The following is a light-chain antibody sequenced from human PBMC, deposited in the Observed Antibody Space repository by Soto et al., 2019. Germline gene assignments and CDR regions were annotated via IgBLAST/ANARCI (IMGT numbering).Light chain of an antibody. V-gene: IGLV7-46*01. J-gene: IGLJ3*02. CDR2: DTS. CDR3: LLSYSGARGV. CDR1: TGAVTSGHY. Sequence: QAVVTQEPSLTVSPGGTVTLTCGSSTGAVTSGHYPYWFQQKPGQAPRTLIYDTSNKHSWTPARFSGSLLGGKAALTLSGAQPEDEAEYYCLLSYSGARGVFGGGTKVTDL.